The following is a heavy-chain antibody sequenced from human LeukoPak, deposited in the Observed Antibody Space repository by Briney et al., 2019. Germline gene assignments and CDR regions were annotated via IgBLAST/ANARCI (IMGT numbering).Heavy chain of an antibody. Sequence: PGGSLRLSCAASGFTVSSNYMSWVRQAPGKGLEWVSVIYSGGSTYYADSVKGRFTISRDNSKNTLYLQMNSLRAEDTAVYYCARDLGGYDYVWGSYDYWGQGTLVTVSS. J-gene: IGHJ4*02. CDR3: ARDLGGYDYVWGSYDY. CDR2: IYSGGST. V-gene: IGHV3-66*01. D-gene: IGHD3-16*01. CDR1: GFTVSSNY.